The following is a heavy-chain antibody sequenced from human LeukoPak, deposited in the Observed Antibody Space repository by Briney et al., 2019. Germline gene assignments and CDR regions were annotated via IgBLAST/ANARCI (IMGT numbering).Heavy chain of an antibody. J-gene: IGHJ4*02. D-gene: IGHD3-10*01. CDR1: GYTFTSYG. CDR3: ARDGFGDLDFDY. Sequence: ASVKVSCKASGYTFTSYGISWVRQAPGQGLEWMGWISAYNGNTNYAQKVQGRVTMTTDTSTSTAYMEVRSLRSDDTAVYYCARDGFGDLDFDYWGQGTLVTVSS. CDR2: ISAYNGNT. V-gene: IGHV1-18*01.